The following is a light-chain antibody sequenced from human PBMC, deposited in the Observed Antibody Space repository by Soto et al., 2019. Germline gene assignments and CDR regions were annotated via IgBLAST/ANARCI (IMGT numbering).Light chain of an antibody. V-gene: IGKV2-28*01. Sequence: VVTQSPLSLPVTPGEPASISCKSSQSLLHSNGNTYLDWYLQKPGQSPQLLIYLGSNRASGVPDRFSGSGSGTDCTLNISRVEAEDVGVYYCMQALHARTFGQGTKVEIK. J-gene: IGKJ1*01. CDR3: MQALHART. CDR2: LGS. CDR1: QSLLHSNGNTY.